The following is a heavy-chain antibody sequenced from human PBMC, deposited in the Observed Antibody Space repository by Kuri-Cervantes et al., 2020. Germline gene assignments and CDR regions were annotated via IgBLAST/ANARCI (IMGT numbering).Heavy chain of an antibody. V-gene: IGHV1-2*04. CDR2: INPNSGGT. Sequence: ALVKVSCKASGYTFTGYYLHWVRQAPGQGLEWMGWINPNSGGTNYAQKFQGWVTMTRDTSISTAYMELSRLRSDDTAVYYCARGGYYDSSGYFVNPRPSDFDYWGQGTLVTVSS. D-gene: IGHD3-22*01. J-gene: IGHJ4*02. CDR1: GYTFTGYY. CDR3: ARGGYYDSSGYFVNPRPSDFDY.